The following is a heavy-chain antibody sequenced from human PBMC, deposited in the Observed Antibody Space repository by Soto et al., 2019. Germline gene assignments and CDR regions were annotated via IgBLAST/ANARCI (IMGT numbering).Heavy chain of an antibody. Sequence: PSETLSLTCAVYGGSFSGYYWSWIRQPPGKGLEWIGEINHSGSTNYNPSLKSRVTISVDTSKNQFSLKLSSVTAADTAVYYCARTRYYYGSGSYYTYYYYYYMDVWGKGTTVTVSS. CDR1: GGSFSGYY. D-gene: IGHD3-10*01. CDR3: ARTRYYYGSGSYYTYYYYYYMDV. V-gene: IGHV4-34*01. J-gene: IGHJ6*03. CDR2: INHSGST.